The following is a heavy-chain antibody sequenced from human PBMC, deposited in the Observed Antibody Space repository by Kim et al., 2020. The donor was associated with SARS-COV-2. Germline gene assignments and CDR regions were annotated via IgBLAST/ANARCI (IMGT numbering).Heavy chain of an antibody. D-gene: IGHD2-15*01. CDR2: WYN. Sequence: WYNDYAVSMKSRITINADTSKSQFSLQLNSVTPEDTAVYYCARCQGAFNVWGQGTMVTVSS. CDR3: ARCQGAFNV. J-gene: IGHJ3*01. V-gene: IGHV6-1*01.